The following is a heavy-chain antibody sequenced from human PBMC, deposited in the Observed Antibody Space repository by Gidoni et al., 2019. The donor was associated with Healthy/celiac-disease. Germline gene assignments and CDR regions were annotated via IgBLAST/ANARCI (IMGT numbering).Heavy chain of an antibody. D-gene: IGHD3-22*01. V-gene: IGHV3-23*01. CDR1: GFTFSSYA. CDR2: ISGSGGST. J-gene: IGHJ4*02. CDR3: AKPGTGITGITMIVVVTFFDY. Sequence: EVQLLESGGGLVQPGGSLRLSCAASGFTFSSYAMSWVRQAPGKGLELVAAISGSGGSTYYADSVKGRFTISRDNSKNTLYLQMNSLRAEDTAVYYCAKPGTGITGITMIVVVTFFDYWGQGTLVTVSS.